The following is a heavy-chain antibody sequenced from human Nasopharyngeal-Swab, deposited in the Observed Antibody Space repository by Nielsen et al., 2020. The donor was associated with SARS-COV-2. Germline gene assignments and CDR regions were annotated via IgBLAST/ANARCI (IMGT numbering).Heavy chain of an antibody. CDR3: ARQLTSITIFGVVTRAFDY. V-gene: IGHV4-34*01. CDR2: INYSGST. D-gene: IGHD3-3*01. Sequence: SETLSLTCGVYGGSFSGYYWNWIRQAPGKGLEWIGEINYSGSTNYNPSLKSRVTISVDTSKNQFSLKLSSVTAADTAVYYCARQLTSITIFGVVTRAFDYWGQGTLVTVSS. CDR1: GGSFSGYY. J-gene: IGHJ4*02.